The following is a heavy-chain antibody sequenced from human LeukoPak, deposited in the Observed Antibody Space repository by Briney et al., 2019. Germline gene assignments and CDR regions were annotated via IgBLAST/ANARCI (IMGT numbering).Heavy chain of an antibody. CDR3: ARGYGSGEDGDY. V-gene: IGHV3-20*04. Sequence: GVSLRLSCAASGFTFDDYGMSWVRQAPGKGLEWVSGINWNGGSTGYADSLKGRFTISRDNAKNSLYLQMNSLRAEDTALYYCARGYGSGEDGDYWGQGTLVTVSS. D-gene: IGHD3-10*01. J-gene: IGHJ4*02. CDR2: INWNGGST. CDR1: GFTFDDYG.